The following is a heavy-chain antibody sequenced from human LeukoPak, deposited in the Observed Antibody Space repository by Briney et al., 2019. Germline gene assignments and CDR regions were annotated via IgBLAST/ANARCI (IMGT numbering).Heavy chain of an antibody. V-gene: IGHV1-8*01. D-gene: IGHD3-22*01. CDR1: KYTFTSYT. Sequence: ASVKVSCKASKYTFTSYTINWVRQATGQGLEWMARMNPNSADTGYAQKFQGRVTITRNTSISTAYMELSSLRSEDTAVYYCALAGTNYYDSSFDYWGQGTLVTVSS. J-gene: IGHJ4*02. CDR3: ALAGTNYYDSSFDY. CDR2: MNPNSADT.